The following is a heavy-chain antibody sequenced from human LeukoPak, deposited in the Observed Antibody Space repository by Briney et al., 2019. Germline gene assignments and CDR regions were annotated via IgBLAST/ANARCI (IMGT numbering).Heavy chain of an antibody. CDR1: GFTFSSYA. Sequence: GGSLRLSCAASGFTFSSYAMHWVRQAPGKGLEWVAVISYDGSNKYYADSVKGRFTISRDNSKNTLYLQMNSLRAEDTAVYYCAKSFGIQLWLRWDFDIWGQGTMVTVSS. D-gene: IGHD5-18*01. CDR3: AKSFGIQLWLRWDFDI. J-gene: IGHJ3*02. CDR2: ISYDGSNK. V-gene: IGHV3-30-3*02.